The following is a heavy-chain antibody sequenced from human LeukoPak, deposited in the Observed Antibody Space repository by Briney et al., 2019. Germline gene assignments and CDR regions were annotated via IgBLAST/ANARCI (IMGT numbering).Heavy chain of an antibody. V-gene: IGHV3-21*04. CDR3: AKTSGYYDFWSGYYLFDY. D-gene: IGHD3-3*01. Sequence: KPGGSLRLSCAASGFTFSSYSMNWVRQAPGKGLEWVSSISSSSSYIYYADSVKGRFTISRDNSKNTLYLQMNSLRAEDTAVYYCAKTSGYYDFWSGYYLFDYWGQGTLVTVSS. CDR2: ISSSSSYI. J-gene: IGHJ4*02. CDR1: GFTFSSYS.